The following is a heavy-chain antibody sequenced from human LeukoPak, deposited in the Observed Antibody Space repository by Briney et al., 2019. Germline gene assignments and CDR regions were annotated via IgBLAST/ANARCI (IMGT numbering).Heavy chain of an antibody. D-gene: IGHD3-10*01. CDR2: IYYSGST. J-gene: IGHJ2*01. Sequence: PSETLSLTCTVSGGSISSYYWSWIRQPPGKGLEWIGYIYYSGSTNYNPSLKSRVTISVDTSKNQFSLKLNSVTAADTAVYYCAKGIYWYFDLWGRGTLVNVSS. V-gene: IGHV4-59*08. CDR3: AKGIYWYFDL. CDR1: GGSISSYY.